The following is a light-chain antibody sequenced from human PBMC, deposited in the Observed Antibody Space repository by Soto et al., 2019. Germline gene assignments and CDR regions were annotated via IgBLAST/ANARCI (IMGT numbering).Light chain of an antibody. Sequence: QSVLTQPHSASGTPGQRVTISCSGSSSNIGTSSVHWFQQLPGTAPKLLISTTDQRPSGVPERFSGSKSGTSASLAISGLQSEDEADYYCAACYDSLNGHVFGTGTKLTVL. J-gene: IGLJ1*01. CDR3: AACYDSLNGHV. V-gene: IGLV1-44*01. CDR2: TTD. CDR1: SSNIGTSS.